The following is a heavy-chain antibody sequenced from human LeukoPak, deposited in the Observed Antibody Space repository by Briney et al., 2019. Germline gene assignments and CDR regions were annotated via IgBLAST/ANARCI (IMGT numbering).Heavy chain of an antibody. D-gene: IGHD3-10*01. CDR3: ARGGEGGMVGGVIDY. CDR1: GYTFTSYA. CDR2: INAGNGNT. J-gene: IGHJ4*02. Sequence: ASVKVSCKASGYTFTSYAMHWVRQAPGQRLEWMGWINAGNGNTKYSQKFQGRVTITRDTSASTAYMELSRLRSEDTAVYYCARGGEGGMVGGVIDYWGQGTLVTVSS. V-gene: IGHV1-3*01.